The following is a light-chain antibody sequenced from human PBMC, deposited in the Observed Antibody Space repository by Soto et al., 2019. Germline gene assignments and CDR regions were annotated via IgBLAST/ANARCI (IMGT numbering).Light chain of an antibody. CDR1: QRVSNS. J-gene: IGKJ5*01. V-gene: IGKV3-11*01. Sequence: VKMSPATGCLTQRERVTLSWSASQRVSNSLAWYQQKPGQPPRLLIYDVSNRATGIPARFSGSGSGTDFTLTITSLGPEDFAVYFCHQRYNWPRVTFGQGTRLEIK. CDR2: DVS. CDR3: HQRYNWPRVT.